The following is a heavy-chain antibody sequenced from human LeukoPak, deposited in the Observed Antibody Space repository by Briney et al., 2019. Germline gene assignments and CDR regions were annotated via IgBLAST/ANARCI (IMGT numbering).Heavy chain of an antibody. CDR2: IRFDGSTK. Sequence: PGGSLRLSCAASGFTFSNYGMHWVRQAPGKGLEWVAFIRFDGSTKYNVASVKGRSTTSETTSNNTSSLQMTMLTAETTASYYCAKDVVWDCDYWGQGTLVTVSS. V-gene: IGHV3-30*02. CDR3: AKDVVWDCDY. D-gene: IGHD6-6*01. CDR1: GFTFSNYG. J-gene: IGHJ4*02.